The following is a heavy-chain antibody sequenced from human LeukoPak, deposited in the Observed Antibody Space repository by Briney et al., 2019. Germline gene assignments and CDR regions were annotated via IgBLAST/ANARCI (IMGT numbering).Heavy chain of an antibody. CDR2: INPSGGST. J-gene: IGHJ5*02. CDR1: GYTFISYY. Sequence: ASVKVSCKASGYTFISYYVHWVRQAPGQGLEWMGIINPSGGSTSYAQKFQGRVTMTRDTSTSTVYMELSSLRSEDTAVYYCARELGYCSGGSCYTLNNWFDPWGQGTLVTVSS. V-gene: IGHV1-46*01. D-gene: IGHD2-15*01. CDR3: ARELGYCSGGSCYTLNNWFDP.